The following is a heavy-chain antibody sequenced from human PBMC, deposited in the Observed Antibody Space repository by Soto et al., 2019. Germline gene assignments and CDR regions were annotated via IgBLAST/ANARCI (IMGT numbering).Heavy chain of an antibody. Sequence: QITLKESGPTLVKPTQTLTLTCTFSGFSLSARGVGVGWIRQPPGKALEWLALISWNDDERYSPSLKSRLTITKDTSKNQVVLTMTNMDPVDTATYYCARRQNYGDYEPPFDYWGQGTLVTVSS. J-gene: IGHJ4*02. D-gene: IGHD4-17*01. CDR1: GFSLSARGVG. V-gene: IGHV2-5*01. CDR3: ARRQNYGDYEPPFDY. CDR2: ISWNDDE.